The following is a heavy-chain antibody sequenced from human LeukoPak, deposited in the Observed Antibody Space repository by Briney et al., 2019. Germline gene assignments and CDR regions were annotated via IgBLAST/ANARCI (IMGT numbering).Heavy chain of an antibody. V-gene: IGHV4-39*07. Sequence: SETLSLTCTVSGGSISSSSYYWSWIRQPPGKGLEWIGEINHSGSTNYNPSLKSRVTISVDTSKNQFSLKLSSVTAADTAVYYCARVFRGYSSSWGQGTLVTVSS. CDR2: INHSGST. D-gene: IGHD6-13*01. CDR3: ARVFRGYSSS. J-gene: IGHJ4*02. CDR1: GGSISSSSYY.